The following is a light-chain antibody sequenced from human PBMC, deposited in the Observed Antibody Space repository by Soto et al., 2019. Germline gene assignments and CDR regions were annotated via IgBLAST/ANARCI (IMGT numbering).Light chain of an antibody. CDR3: AAWDDSLNGPV. CDR2: SNN. Sequence: QPVLTQPPSASGTPEQRVTISCSGSTSNIGSNTVNWYQHLPGTAPKLLIYSNNQRPSGVPDRFSGSKSGTSASLAISGLQSEDEADYYCAAWDDSLNGPVFGGGTKLTVL. J-gene: IGLJ2*01. V-gene: IGLV1-44*01. CDR1: TSNIGSNT.